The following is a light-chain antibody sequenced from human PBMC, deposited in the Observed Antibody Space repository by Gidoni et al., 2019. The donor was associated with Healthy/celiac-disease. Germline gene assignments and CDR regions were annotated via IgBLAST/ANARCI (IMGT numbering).Light chain of an antibody. CDR2: EVS. Sequence: QSALTQPAPVSGSPGQSITISCTGTRSDVGGYNYVSWYQQHPGKAPKLMIYEVSNRPSGVSKRFSGSKSGNTASLTISGLQAEDEADYYCSSYTSSSTLDVFGTGTKVTVL. V-gene: IGLV2-14*01. J-gene: IGLJ1*01. CDR1: RSDVGGYNY. CDR3: SSYTSSSTLDV.